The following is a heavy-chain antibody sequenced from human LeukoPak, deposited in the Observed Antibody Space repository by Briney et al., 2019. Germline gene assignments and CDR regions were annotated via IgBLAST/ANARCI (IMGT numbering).Heavy chain of an antibody. CDR3: ARARDYCSGGSCYSGSFYYYYMDV. Sequence: SETLSLTCTVSGDSISSYYWSWIRQPPGKGLEWIGYIYYSGSTNYNPSLKSRVTISVETSKNKFSLKLRSVTAADTAVYYCARARDYCSGGSCYSGSFYYYYMDVWGKGTTVTVSS. CDR2: IYYSGST. J-gene: IGHJ6*03. CDR1: GDSISSYY. V-gene: IGHV4-59*01. D-gene: IGHD2-15*01.